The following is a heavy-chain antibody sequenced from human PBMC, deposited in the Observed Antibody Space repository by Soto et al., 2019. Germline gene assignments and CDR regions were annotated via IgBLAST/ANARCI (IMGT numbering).Heavy chain of an antibody. J-gene: IGHJ4*02. Sequence: SETLSLTCSVSGASVSSGGSYWSWIRQAPGTGLEWIGYISHSGSTNYNPSLKSRVTMSLDTSKNQFSLRLSSVTAADTAVYFCAKSVLATVGTYFVHWGQGTVVTVSS. CDR3: AKSVLATVGTYFVH. CDR1: GASVSSGGSY. D-gene: IGHD6-13*01. V-gene: IGHV4-61*08. CDR2: ISHSGST.